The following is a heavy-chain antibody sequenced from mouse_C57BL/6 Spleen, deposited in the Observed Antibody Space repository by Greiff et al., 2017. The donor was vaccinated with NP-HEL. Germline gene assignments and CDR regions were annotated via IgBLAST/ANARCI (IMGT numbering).Heavy chain of an antibody. Sequence: EVHLVESGGGLVQPGGSLKLSCAASGFTFSDYGMAWVRQAPRKGPEWVAFISNLAYSIYYADTVTGRFTISRENAKNTLYLEMSSLRSEDTAMYYCARHEDGSSWFAYWGQGTLVTVSA. D-gene: IGHD1-1*01. CDR3: ARHEDGSSWFAY. CDR2: ISNLAYSI. CDR1: GFTFSDYG. J-gene: IGHJ3*01. V-gene: IGHV5-15*01.